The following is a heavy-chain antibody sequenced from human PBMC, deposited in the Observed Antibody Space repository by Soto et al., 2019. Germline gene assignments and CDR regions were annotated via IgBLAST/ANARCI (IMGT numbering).Heavy chain of an antibody. CDR3: PRTPPIIEVGAPLADAFDV. CDR2: IYAGDSDT. Sequence: PGESLKISCKGSGYGFTSYWIGWVRQMPGKGLEWMGIIYAGDSDTRYSPSFQGQVTISADKSISTAYLQWSSLKASDTAIYYYPRTPPIIEVGAPLADAFDVCGQGTIVTVS. J-gene: IGHJ3*01. D-gene: IGHD1-26*01. V-gene: IGHV5-51*01. CDR1: GYGFTSYW.